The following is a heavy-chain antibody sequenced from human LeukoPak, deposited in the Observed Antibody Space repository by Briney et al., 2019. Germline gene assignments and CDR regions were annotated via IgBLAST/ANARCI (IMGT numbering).Heavy chain of an antibody. D-gene: IGHD3-22*01. CDR3: ARDYQYYDSSGMDAFDI. CDR2: IYYSGST. CDR1: VGSICSYY. J-gene: IGHJ3*02. Sequence: SETLSLTCTVSVGSICSYYWSWIRKPPGKGLEWIGYIYYSGSTNYNPSLKSRVTISVDTSKNQFSLKLSSVTAADTAVYYCARDYQYYDSSGMDAFDIWGQGTMVTVSS. V-gene: IGHV4-59*01.